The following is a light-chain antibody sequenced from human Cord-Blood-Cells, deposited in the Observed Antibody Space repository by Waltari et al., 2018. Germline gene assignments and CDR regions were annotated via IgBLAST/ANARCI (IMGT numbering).Light chain of an antibody. CDR1: SSDVGGYNS. Sequence: QSALTQPASVSGSPGPSITISCTGTSSDVGGYNSVSWYQQHPGKAPKLMIYDVSNRPSGVSNRFSGSKSGNTASLTISGLQAEDKADYYCSSYTSSSTVVFGGGTKLTVL. V-gene: IGLV2-14*01. CDR3: SSYTSSSTVV. CDR2: DVS. J-gene: IGLJ2*01.